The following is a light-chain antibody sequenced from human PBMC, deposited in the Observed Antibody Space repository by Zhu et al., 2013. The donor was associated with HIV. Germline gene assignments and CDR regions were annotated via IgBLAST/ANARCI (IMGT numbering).Light chain of an antibody. CDR1: QTVSSNY. CDR3: QQSGSSPFP. V-gene: IGKV3-20*01. J-gene: IGKJ4*01. CDR2: GAS. Sequence: EMVLTQSPATLSLSPGERATLSCRASQTVSSNYLAWYQQRPGQAPRLLIYGASKRATGIPDRFSGSGSGTDFTLTISRLEPEDCAVYYCQQSGSSPFPFGGGTRVQIK.